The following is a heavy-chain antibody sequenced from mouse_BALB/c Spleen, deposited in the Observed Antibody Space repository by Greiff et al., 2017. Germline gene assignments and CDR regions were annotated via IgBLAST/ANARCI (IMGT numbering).Heavy chain of an antibody. Sequence: QVQLQQPGAELVKPGASVKMSCKASGYTFTSYWMHWVKQRPGQGLEWIGVIDPSDSYTSYNQKFKGKATLTVDTSSSTAYMQLSSLTAEDSAVYYSTRSEGFADWGQGTLVTVAA. CDR1: GYTFTSYW. V-gene: IGHV1S127*01. CDR3: TRSEGFAD. CDR2: IDPSDSYT. J-gene: IGHJ3*01.